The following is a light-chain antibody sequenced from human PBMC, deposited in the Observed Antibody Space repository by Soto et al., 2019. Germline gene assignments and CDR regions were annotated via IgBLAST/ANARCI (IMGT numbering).Light chain of an antibody. CDR2: AVT. V-gene: IGLV2-14*01. J-gene: IGLJ1*01. Sequence: QSVLTQPASVSGSPGQSITISCTGTSSDVGGYNYVSWYQQHPGKAPKLMIYAVTDRPSGVSSRFSGSKSGNPASLTISGLQAEDEDYYYCSSYTSSSTLFGTGTKLTVL. CDR3: SSYTSSSTL. CDR1: SSDVGGYNY.